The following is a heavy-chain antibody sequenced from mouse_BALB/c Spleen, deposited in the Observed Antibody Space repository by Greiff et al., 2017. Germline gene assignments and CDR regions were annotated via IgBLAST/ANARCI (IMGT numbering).Heavy chain of an antibody. CDR1: GFTFSSYG. Sequence: EVMLVESGGGLVQPGGSLKLSCAASGFTFSSYGMSWVRQTPDKRLELVATINSNGGSTYYPDSVKGRFTISRDNAKNTLYLQMSSLKSEDTAMYYCARRTNFDYWGQGTTLTVSS. CDR3: ARRTNFDY. V-gene: IGHV5-6-3*01. J-gene: IGHJ2*01. CDR2: INSNGGST.